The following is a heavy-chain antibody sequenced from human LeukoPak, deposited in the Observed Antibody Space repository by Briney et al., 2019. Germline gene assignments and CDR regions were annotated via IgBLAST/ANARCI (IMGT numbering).Heavy chain of an antibody. CDR3: ARVQGRSGPGIFEY. CDR2: INQDGSEK. J-gene: IGHJ4*02. Sequence: TGVSLTRSCAASGFTFNNYCMRWVRHAPGKGLEGVTNINQDGSEKYYVDSVKGRFTISRDSARSSLYLQMNSLRVEDTAVYYCARVQGRSGPGIFEYWGQGTLVPVSS. CDR1: GFTFNNYC. D-gene: IGHD3-3*01. V-gene: IGHV3-7*01.